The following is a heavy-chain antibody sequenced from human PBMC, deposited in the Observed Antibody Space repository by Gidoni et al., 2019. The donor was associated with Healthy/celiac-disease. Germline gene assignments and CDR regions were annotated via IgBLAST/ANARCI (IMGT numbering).Heavy chain of an antibody. V-gene: IGHV4-34*01. J-gene: IGHJ5*02. CDR3: ARALAYCGGDCYGWFDP. D-gene: IGHD2-21*02. CDR2: INHSGST. CDR1: GGSVTGYY. Sequence: QVHLQQWGAGLLKRSETLSPTCAGYGGSVTGYYWSWLRQPPGKWLEWIGEINHSGSTNYNPSLKSPVSLSVDTSKNQFSLKLSSVTAADTAVYYCARALAYCGGDCYGWFDPWGQGTLVTVSS.